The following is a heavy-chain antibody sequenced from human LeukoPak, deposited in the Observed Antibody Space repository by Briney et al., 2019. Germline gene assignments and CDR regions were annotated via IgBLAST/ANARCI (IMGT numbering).Heavy chain of an antibody. CDR3: ARAQYYYGSGSYNY. J-gene: IGHJ4*02. Sequence: GGSLRPSCAASGFTFSSYAMHWVRQAPGKGLEWVAVISYDGSNKYYADSVKGRFTISRDNSKNTPYLQMNSLRAEDTAVYYCARAQYYYGSGSYNYWGQGTLVTVSS. CDR1: GFTFSSYA. CDR2: ISYDGSNK. D-gene: IGHD3-10*01. V-gene: IGHV3-30-3*01.